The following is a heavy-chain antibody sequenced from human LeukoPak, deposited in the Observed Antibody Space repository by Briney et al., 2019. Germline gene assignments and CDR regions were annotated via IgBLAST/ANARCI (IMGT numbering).Heavy chain of an antibody. J-gene: IGHJ4*02. CDR3: ARDWFDGDYDRFDY. V-gene: IGHV3-7*03. CDR1: GFTFSSYW. Sequence: GGSLRLSCAVSGFTFSSYWMSWFRQAPGKGLEWVANINQDGSQKFSVDSVKGRFTIFRDNAKNSLSLQMNSLRVEDTAVYYCARDWFDGDYDRFDYWGQGTLVTVSS. D-gene: IGHD4-17*01. CDR2: INQDGSQK.